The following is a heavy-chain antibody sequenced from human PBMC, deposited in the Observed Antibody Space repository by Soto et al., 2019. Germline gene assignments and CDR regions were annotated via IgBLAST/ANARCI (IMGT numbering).Heavy chain of an antibody. D-gene: IGHD6-6*01. Sequence: PGGSLRLSCAASGFTFSSYGMHWVRQAPGKGLEWVAVISYDGSNKYYADSMKGRFTISRDNSKNRLYLQMNSLRAEDTAVYYCAKDQYSSSSAIYYYYGMGVWGQGTTVTVSS. CDR2: ISYDGSNK. J-gene: IGHJ6*02. CDR3: AKDQYSSSSAIYYYYGMGV. CDR1: GFTFSSYG. V-gene: IGHV3-30*18.